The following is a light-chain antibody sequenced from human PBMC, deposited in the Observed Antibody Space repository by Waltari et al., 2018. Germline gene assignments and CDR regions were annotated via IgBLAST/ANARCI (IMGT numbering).Light chain of an antibody. CDR1: PSTGNY. CDR2: GTS. V-gene: IGKV3-20*01. Sequence: EIALTPSPGTVCFSPGERATRSCTDSPSTGNYLVWYQQKPGQAPRLLIYGTSSRATGIPDRFSGSGSGTDFSLTISRLEPEDFAVYYCQHYVNQPATFGQGTKVEIK. CDR3: QHYVNQPAT. J-gene: IGKJ1*01.